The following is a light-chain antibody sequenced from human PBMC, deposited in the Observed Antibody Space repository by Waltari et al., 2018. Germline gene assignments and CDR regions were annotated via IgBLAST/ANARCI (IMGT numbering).Light chain of an antibody. CDR2: AAS. CDR3: QQYYSKPLT. CDR1: QGIGNS. V-gene: IGKV1-NL1*01. Sequence: DIQMTQSPSSLSASFGDRVTLTCRASQGIGNSLAWYQQKPGKAPKLLLYAASRLESGVPSRFSGSGSGTDYTLTIIGLQSEDVATYYCQQYYSKPLTFGGGTKVEIK. J-gene: IGKJ4*01.